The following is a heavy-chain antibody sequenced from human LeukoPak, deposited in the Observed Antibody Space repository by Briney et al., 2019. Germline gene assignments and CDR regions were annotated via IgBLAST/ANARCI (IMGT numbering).Heavy chain of an antibody. CDR1: GGSISSSSYC. J-gene: IGHJ4*02. Sequence: SETLSLTCTVSGGSISSSSYCWGWIRQPPGKGLEWIGSIYYSGSTYYNPSLKSRVTISVDTSKNQFSLKLSSVTAADTAVYYCARRGYYASFDYWGQGTLVTVSS. CDR2: IYYSGST. V-gene: IGHV4-39*01. CDR3: ARRGYYASFDY. D-gene: IGHD1-26*01.